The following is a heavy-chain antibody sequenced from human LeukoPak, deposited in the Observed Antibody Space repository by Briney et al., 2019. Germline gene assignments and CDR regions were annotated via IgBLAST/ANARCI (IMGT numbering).Heavy chain of an antibody. D-gene: IGHD6-19*01. CDR1: GGTFSSYA. CDR3: ARGVAVAGSFDY. Sequence: SVKVSCKASGGTFSSYAINWVRQSPGQGLEWMGGIIPIFGTANYAQKFQGRVTITTDESTSTAYVELSSLRSGDTAVYYCARGVAVAGSFDYWGQGTLVTVSS. J-gene: IGHJ4*02. CDR2: IIPIFGTA. V-gene: IGHV1-69*05.